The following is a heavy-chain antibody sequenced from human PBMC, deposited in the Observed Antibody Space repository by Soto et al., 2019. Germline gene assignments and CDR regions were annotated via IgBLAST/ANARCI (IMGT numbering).Heavy chain of an antibody. CDR3: AKGVAAADPWWFDP. D-gene: IGHD2-15*01. V-gene: IGHV3-21*01. CDR1: GFTFSTYS. Sequence: EVQLVESGGGLVKPGGSLRLSCAASGFTFSTYSMNWVRQAPGKGLEWVSSITTSSTYIYYADSVKGRFTISRDDAKNSLYLQMNSLRAEDTAVYYCAKGVAAADPWWFDPWGQGTLVTVSS. J-gene: IGHJ5*02. CDR2: ITTSSTYI.